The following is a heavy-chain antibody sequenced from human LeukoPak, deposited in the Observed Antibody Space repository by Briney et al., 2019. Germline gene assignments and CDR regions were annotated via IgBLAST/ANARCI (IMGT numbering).Heavy chain of an antibody. J-gene: IGHJ4*02. CDR3: ARLASSGWSHCDY. V-gene: IGHV4-59*08. Sequence: SETLSLTCTVSGGSISGYYRSWIRQPPGKGPEWIGYIYYSGSTNYNPSLKSRVTISVDTSKNQFSLKINSVTAADTAVYYCARLASSGWSHCDYWGQGTLVTVSS. CDR1: GGSISGYY. D-gene: IGHD6-19*01. CDR2: IYYSGST.